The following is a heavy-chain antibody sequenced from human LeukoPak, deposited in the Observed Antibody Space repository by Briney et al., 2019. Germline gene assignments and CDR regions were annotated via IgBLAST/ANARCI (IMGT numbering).Heavy chain of an antibody. D-gene: IGHD3-10*01. CDR3: AKEGTSSGIDY. V-gene: IGHV3-9*01. CDR1: GFTFSNYA. Sequence: GGSLRLSCAASGFTFSNYAMHWVRQAPGKGLEWVSGISWNSGSIGYADSVKGRFTISRDNAKNSLYLQMNSLRAEDTALYYCAKEGTSSGIDYWGQGTLVTVSS. CDR2: ISWNSGSI. J-gene: IGHJ4*02.